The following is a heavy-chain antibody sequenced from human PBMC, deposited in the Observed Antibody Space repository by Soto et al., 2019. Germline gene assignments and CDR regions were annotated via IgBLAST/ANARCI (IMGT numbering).Heavy chain of an antibody. CDR3: ARVGTSSNYSPIDY. J-gene: IGHJ4*02. V-gene: IGHV6-1*01. Sequence: KQSQTLSLTCAISGDSVSSNSAAWNWIRQSPSRGLEWPGRTYYRSKWYNDYAVSVKSGITINPDTSKNQFSLQLNSVTPEDTAVYYCARVGTSSNYSPIDYWGQGTLVTVSS. CDR1: GDSVSSNSAA. CDR2: TYYRSKWYN. D-gene: IGHD4-4*01.